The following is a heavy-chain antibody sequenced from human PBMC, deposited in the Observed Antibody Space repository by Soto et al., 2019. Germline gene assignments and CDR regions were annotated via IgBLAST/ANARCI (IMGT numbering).Heavy chain of an antibody. J-gene: IGHJ6*02. Sequence: GESREISWKGFGCTFTNYWIGWVRQMPGKGPEWMGIIYPGDSDTKYNPSFQGQVTISADKSITTTYLQWSSLKAADTAIYYCAASIFYYGMDVWGQGTTVTVSS. CDR3: AASIFYYGMDV. CDR1: GCTFTNYW. CDR2: IYPGDSDT. V-gene: IGHV5-51*03.